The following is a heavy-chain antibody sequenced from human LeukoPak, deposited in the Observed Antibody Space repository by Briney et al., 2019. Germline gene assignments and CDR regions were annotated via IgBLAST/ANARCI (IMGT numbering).Heavy chain of an antibody. D-gene: IGHD3-3*01. CDR3: ARLFPPDSNEEILFDP. Sequence: GASVKVSCKASGYTFTGYYMHWVRQAPGQGLEWMGWINPNSGGTNYAQKFQGRVTMTRDTSISTAYMELSRLRSDDTAVYYCARLFPPDSNEEILFDPWGQGTLVTVSS. CDR1: GYTFTGYY. V-gene: IGHV1-2*02. J-gene: IGHJ5*02. CDR2: INPNSGGT.